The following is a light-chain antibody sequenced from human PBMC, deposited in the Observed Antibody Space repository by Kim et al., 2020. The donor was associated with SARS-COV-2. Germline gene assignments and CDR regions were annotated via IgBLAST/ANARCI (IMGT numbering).Light chain of an antibody. J-gene: IGKJ5*01. CDR3: QQYHSSIT. CDR2: GAS. Sequence: LSPGERATLSCRASQSVSTGYLAWYQQKAGLAPRLLIYGASTRATGIPDRFSGSGSGTDFTLTISRLEPEDFALYYCQQYHSSITFGQGTRLEIK. CDR1: QSVSTGY. V-gene: IGKV3-20*01.